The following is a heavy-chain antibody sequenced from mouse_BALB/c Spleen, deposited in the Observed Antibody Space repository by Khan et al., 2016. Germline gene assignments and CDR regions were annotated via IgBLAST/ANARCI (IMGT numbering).Heavy chain of an antibody. V-gene: IGHV3-8*02. CDR3: AGYYGHFFDY. CDR1: GDSITSGY. CDR2: ISYSGST. J-gene: IGHJ2*01. Sequence: EVQLQESGPSLVKPSQPLSLTCSLTGDSITSGYWDWIRKFPGNKLEYMGYISYSGSTYYNPSLKSLISITRDTSKSQYYMQLNSVTTEDTATYYCAGYYGHFFDYWGQGTTLTVSS. D-gene: IGHD1-1*02.